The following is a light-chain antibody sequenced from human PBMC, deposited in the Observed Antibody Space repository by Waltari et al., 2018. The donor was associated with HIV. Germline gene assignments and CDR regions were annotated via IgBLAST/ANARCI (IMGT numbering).Light chain of an antibody. CDR3: LLSYDGDVV. J-gene: IGLJ2*01. CDR2: DSN. Sequence: QPVVIQEPSLTVSPGGTVILTCAPGAGVVTRCHCSYWFQQRPGQAPKTLIFDSNNRYSWTPARFTGSFLGGKAVLTLTGAQPEDDADYYCLLSYDGDVVFGGGTKLTVL. V-gene: IGLV7-46*01. CDR1: AGVVTRCHC.